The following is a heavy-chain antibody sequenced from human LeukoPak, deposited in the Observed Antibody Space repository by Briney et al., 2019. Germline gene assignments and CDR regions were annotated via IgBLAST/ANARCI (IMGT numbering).Heavy chain of an antibody. J-gene: IGHJ5*02. CDR2: FDPEDGET. CDR3: ATTLAARQGDLGFDP. D-gene: IGHD6-6*01. Sequence: GASVKVSCKVSGYTLTELSMHWVRQAPGKGLEWMGGFDPEDGETIYAQKFQGRVTMTEDTSTDTAYMELSSLRSEDTAVYYCATTLAARQGDLGFDPWGQGTLVTVSS. V-gene: IGHV1-24*01. CDR1: GYTLTELS.